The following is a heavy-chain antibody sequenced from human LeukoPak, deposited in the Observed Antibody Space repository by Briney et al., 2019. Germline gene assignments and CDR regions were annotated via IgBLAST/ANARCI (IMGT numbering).Heavy chain of an antibody. CDR2: MDPSASQT. Sequence: GASLKISCEAGGYSFTNDWISWVRNLPERVLYLIWRMDPSASQTNYNAAFRGHVTISVDRYISTAYLQLGSLQASDTAIYYCARRNREKGICFDHWGRGTVVTVSS. CDR3: ARRNREKGICFDH. V-gene: IGHV5-10-1*01. J-gene: IGHJ2*01. CDR1: GYSFTNDW. D-gene: IGHD1-14*01.